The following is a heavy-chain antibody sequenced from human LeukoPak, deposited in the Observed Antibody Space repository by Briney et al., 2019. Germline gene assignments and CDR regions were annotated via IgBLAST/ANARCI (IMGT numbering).Heavy chain of an antibody. Sequence: GGSLRLSCAASGFTFSSYAMHWVRQAPGKGLEWVAVISYDGSNKYYADSVKGRFTISRDNSKNTLFLQMNSLRAEDTAVYYCAKCDFWSANDAFDIWGQGTMVTVSS. CDR3: AKCDFWSANDAFDI. V-gene: IGHV3-30*04. CDR1: GFTFSSYA. J-gene: IGHJ3*02. D-gene: IGHD3-3*01. CDR2: ISYDGSNK.